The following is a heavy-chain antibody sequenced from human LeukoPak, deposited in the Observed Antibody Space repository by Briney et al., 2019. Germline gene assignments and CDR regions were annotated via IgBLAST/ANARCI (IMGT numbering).Heavy chain of an antibody. CDR2: IGAGGSKT. CDR1: GFTFSSFA. D-gene: IGHD2-21*02. J-gene: IGHJ6*02. Sequence: PGGSLRLSCAASGFTFSSFAMSWVRQAPGKGLEWVSIIGAGGSKTYYADSVKGRFTISRDNSKNTLYLQMNSLRAEDTAVYYCAKGIKGSYCNGDCYLTYYYYGLDVRGQGTTVTVSS. CDR3: AKGIKGSYCNGDCYLTYYYYGLDV. V-gene: IGHV3-23*01.